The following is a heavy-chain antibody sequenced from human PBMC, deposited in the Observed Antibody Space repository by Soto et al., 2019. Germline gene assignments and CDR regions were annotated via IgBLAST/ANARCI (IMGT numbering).Heavy chain of an antibody. J-gene: IGHJ5*02. CDR2: ISSSSSYI. V-gene: IGHV3-21*01. CDR3: ARGSSSWYYNWFDP. CDR1: GFTFSSYS. D-gene: IGHD6-13*01. Sequence: GGSLRLSCAASGFTFSSYSMNWVRQAPGKGLEWVSSISSSSSYIYYADSVKGRFTISRDNAKNSLYLQMNSLRAEDTAVYYCARGSSSWYYNWFDPWGQGTPVTVSS.